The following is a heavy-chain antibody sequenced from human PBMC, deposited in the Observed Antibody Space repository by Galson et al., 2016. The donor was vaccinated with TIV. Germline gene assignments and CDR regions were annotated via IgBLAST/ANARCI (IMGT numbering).Heavy chain of an antibody. D-gene: IGHD2-2*01. CDR3: ADRYCTRTNCLGDFDV. Sequence: VKPTQTLTLTCTFSGFSLSTSGVGVGWIRQPPGKALEWLALIYWDDDKLNGPFLKTRLTITKDTSKNQVVLTMTNMDPVDTATYYCADRYCTRTNCLGDFDVWGQGTMVTVSS. J-gene: IGHJ3*01. CDR2: IYWDDDK. V-gene: IGHV2-5*05. CDR1: GFSLSTSGVG.